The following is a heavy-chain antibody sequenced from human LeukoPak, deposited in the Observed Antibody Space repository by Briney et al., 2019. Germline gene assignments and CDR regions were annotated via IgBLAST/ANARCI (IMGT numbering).Heavy chain of an antibody. D-gene: IGHD1-20*01. CDR2: IYVGGST. CDR1: GFTVSSHY. V-gene: IGHV3-53*01. Sequence: PGGSLRLSCAASGFTVSSHYMSWVRQAPGKGLEWVSVIYVGGSTDYADSVKGRFTISRDNSKNTLYLQMNSLRAEDTALYYCAGGLGQYNWNDGYWGQGTLVTVSS. J-gene: IGHJ4*02. CDR3: AGGLGQYNWNDGY.